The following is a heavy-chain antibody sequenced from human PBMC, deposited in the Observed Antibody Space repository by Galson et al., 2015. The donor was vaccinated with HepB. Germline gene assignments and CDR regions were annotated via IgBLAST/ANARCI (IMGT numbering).Heavy chain of an antibody. J-gene: IGHJ3*02. D-gene: IGHD3-10*01. V-gene: IGHV4-39*07. CDR2: INHSGST. CDR3: ARDRHYYGSGSPRDAFDI. CDR1: GGSISSSSYY. Sequence: ETLSLTCTVSGGSISSSSYYWGWVRQPPGKGLEWIGEINHSGSTNYNPSLKSRVTISVDTSKNQFSLKLSSVTAADTAVYYCARDRHYYGSGSPRDAFDIWGQGTMVTVSS.